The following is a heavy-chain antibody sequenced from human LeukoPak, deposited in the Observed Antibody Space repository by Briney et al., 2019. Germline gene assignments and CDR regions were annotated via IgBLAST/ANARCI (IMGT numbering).Heavy chain of an antibody. D-gene: IGHD3-10*01. CDR1: GGSFSGYY. V-gene: IGHV4-34*01. CDR2: INHSGST. J-gene: IGHJ5*02. Sequence: SETLSLTCAVYGGSFSGYYWSWIRQPPGKGLEWIGEINHSGSTNYNPSLKSRVTISVDTSKNQFSLKLSSVTAADTAVYYCARHRRQRGVRGVITGYNWFDPWGQGTLVTVSS. CDR3: ARHRRQRGVRGVITGYNWFDP.